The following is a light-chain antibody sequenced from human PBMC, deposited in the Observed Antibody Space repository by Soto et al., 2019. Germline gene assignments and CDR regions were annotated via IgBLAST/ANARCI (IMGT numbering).Light chain of an antibody. J-gene: IGKJ2*01. V-gene: IGKV3-20*01. CDR3: QQYGSSLMYT. CDR2: GTS. Sequence: EIVLTQSPGTLSLSPGQRATLSCRASQTFTGSYLAWYQQKPGQAPRLLIYGTSSRATGIPDRFSGSGSGTDFTLTISRLEPEDFAVYYCQQYGSSLMYTFGQGTKLEIK. CDR1: QTFTGSY.